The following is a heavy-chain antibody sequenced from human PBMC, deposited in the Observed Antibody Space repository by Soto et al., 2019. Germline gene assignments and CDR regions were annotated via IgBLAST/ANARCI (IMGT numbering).Heavy chain of an antibody. CDR1: GGYFSGYY. V-gene: IGHV4-34*01. CDR3: ARADTHYFDY. Sequence: QVQLQQWGAGLLKPSETLSLTCAVYGGYFSGYYWSWIRQPPGKGLEWIGEINHSGSTNYNPSLKSRVTISVDTSKNQFSLKLSSVTAADTAVYYCARADTHYFDYWGQGTLVTVSS. CDR2: INHSGST. J-gene: IGHJ4*02.